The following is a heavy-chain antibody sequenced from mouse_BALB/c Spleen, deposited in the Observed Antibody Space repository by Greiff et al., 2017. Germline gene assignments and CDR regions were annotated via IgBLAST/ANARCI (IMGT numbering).Heavy chain of an antibody. D-gene: IGHD2-1*01. J-gene: IGHJ4*01. CDR2: ISYDGSN. V-gene: IGHV3-6*02. CDR1: GYSITSGYY. CDR3: AREGDGKYYAMDY. Sequence: EVQRVESGPGLVKPSQSLSLTCSVTGYSITSGYYWNWIRQFPGNKLEWMGYISYDGSNNYNPSLKNRISITRDTSKNQFFLKLNSVTTEDTATYYCAREGDGKYYAMDYWGQGTSVTVSS.